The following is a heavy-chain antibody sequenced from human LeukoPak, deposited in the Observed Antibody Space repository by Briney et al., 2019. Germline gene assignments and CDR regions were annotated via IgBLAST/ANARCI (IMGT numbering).Heavy chain of an antibody. CDR3: AKSGGSYPYYYYYMDV. CDR1: GFTFSSDS. CDR2: ISSSSRTI. D-gene: IGHD1-26*01. V-gene: IGHV3-48*04. Sequence: GGSLRLSCAASGFTFSSDSMNCGRQAPGKGLEWVSYISSSSRTIYYAGSVKGRFTISRDNAKNLLYLQMNSLRAEDTALYYCAKSGGSYPYYYYYMDVWGKGTTVIVSS. J-gene: IGHJ6*03.